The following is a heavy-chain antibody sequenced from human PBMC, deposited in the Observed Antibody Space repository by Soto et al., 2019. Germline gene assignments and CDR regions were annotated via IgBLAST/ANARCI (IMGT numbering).Heavy chain of an antibody. D-gene: IGHD6-19*01. CDR1: GFTFSSYG. Sequence: QVQLVESGGGVAQPGRSLRLSCAASGFTFSSYGMHWVRQAPGKGLEWVAVIWYDGSNKYYADSVKGRFTISRDNSKNTLYLQMNSLRAEDTAVYYCAREGGYSSGWYDYWGQGTLVTVSS. V-gene: IGHV3-33*01. J-gene: IGHJ4*02. CDR3: AREGGYSSGWYDY. CDR2: IWYDGSNK.